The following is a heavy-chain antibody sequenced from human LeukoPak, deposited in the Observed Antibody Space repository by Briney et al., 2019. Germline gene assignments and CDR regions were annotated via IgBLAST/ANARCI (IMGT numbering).Heavy chain of an antibody. CDR1: GGTFSSYA. D-gene: IGHD6-19*01. J-gene: IGHJ4*02. Sequence: ASVKVSCKASGGTFSSYAISWGRQAPGQGLEWRGGIIPIFGTANYAQKLQGRVTMTTDTYTSTAYMELSSLRSEDTAVYYCATVGQWLVRSFDYWGQGTLVTVSS. V-gene: IGHV1-69*05. CDR2: IIPIFGTA. CDR3: ATVGQWLVRSFDY.